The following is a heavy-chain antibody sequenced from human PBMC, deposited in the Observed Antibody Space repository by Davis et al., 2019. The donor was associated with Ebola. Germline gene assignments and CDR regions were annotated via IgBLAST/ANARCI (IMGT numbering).Heavy chain of an antibody. D-gene: IGHD2-21*01. CDR1: GYTFTGYY. V-gene: IGHV1-69*13. Sequence: SVKVSCKASGYTFTGYYMHWVRQAPGQGLEWMGGIIPIYGTANYAQMFQASVTITADESTSTAYLELSSLRSDDTAVYYCATPSYCGGDCPSPSYYYYGMDVWGQGTTVTVSS. CDR3: ATPSYCGGDCPSPSYYYYGMDV. J-gene: IGHJ6*02. CDR2: IIPIYGTA.